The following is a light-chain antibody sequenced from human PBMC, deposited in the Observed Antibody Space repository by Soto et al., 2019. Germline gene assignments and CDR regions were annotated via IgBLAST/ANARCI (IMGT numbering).Light chain of an antibody. Sequence: QSALTQPPSASGSPGQSVTISCTGTSSAVGGYNYVSWYQQHPGKAPKLMIYEVSKRPSGVPDRFSGSKSGNTASLTVSGLQADDEADYYCSSYAGSNNPHVVFGGGTKLTVL. CDR2: EVS. CDR3: SSYAGSNNPHVV. V-gene: IGLV2-8*01. CDR1: SSAVGGYNY. J-gene: IGLJ2*01.